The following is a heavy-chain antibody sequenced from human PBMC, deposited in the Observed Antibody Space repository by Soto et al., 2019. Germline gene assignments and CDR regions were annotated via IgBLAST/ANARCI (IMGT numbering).Heavy chain of an antibody. D-gene: IGHD3-9*01. CDR2: LIPILGIA. J-gene: IGHJ2*01. CDR1: GGTFSSYT. Sequence: QVQLVQSGAEVKKPGSSVKVSCKASGGTFSSYTISWVRQAPGQGLEWMGRLIPILGIANYAQKFQGRVTITADKSTSTAYMELSSLRSEDTAVYYCARVAISGGFDLWGRGTLVTVSS. V-gene: IGHV1-69*02. CDR3: ARVAISGGFDL.